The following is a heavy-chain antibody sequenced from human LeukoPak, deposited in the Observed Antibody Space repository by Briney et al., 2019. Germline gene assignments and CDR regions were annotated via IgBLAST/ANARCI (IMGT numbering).Heavy chain of an antibody. CDR1: GFTFSSYA. CDR2: ISGSGGST. V-gene: IGHV3-23*01. Sequence: PGGSLRLSCAASGFTFSSYAMSWVRQAPGKGLEWVSAISGSGGSTYYADSVKGRFTISRDNSKNTLYPQMNSLRAEDTVVYYCAKEQRFYSGSYLGYWGQGTLVTVSS. CDR3: AKEQRFYSGSYLGY. J-gene: IGHJ4*02. D-gene: IGHD1-26*01.